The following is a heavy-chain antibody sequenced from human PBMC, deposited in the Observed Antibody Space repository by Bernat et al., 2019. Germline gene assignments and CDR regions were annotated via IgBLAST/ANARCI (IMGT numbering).Heavy chain of an antibody. Sequence: QVQLVQSGAEVKKPGASVKVSCKASGYTFTGYYMHWVRQAPGQGLEWMGWINPNSGRTNYAQKFQGRVSMTRDTSISTAYMELSRLRSDDTAVYYCARESAGSLYDEILTGYWPDYWGQGTLVTGAS. J-gene: IGHJ4*02. CDR1: GYTFTGYY. CDR2: INPNSGRT. CDR3: ARESAGSLYDEILTGYWPDY. V-gene: IGHV1-2*02. D-gene: IGHD3-9*01.